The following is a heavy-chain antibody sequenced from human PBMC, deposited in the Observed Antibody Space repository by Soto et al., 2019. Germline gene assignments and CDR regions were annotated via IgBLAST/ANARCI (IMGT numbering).Heavy chain of an antibody. CDR3: ARDGGPEDSVVVPAAGYFDY. J-gene: IGHJ4*02. D-gene: IGHD2-2*01. V-gene: IGHV1-3*01. Sequence: ASVQVSCKASGYTFTSYAMHWVRQAPGQRLEWMGWINAGNGNTKYSQKFQGRVTITRDTSASTAYMELSSLRSEDTAVYYCARDGGPEDSVVVPAAGYFDYWGQGTLVTVAS. CDR1: GYTFTSYA. CDR2: INAGNGNT.